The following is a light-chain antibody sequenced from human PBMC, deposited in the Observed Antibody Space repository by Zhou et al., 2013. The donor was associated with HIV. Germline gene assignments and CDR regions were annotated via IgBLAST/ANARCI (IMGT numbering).Light chain of an antibody. Sequence: DIQMTQSPSTLSASVGDRVTITCRASQTIGSWLAWYQQKPGKAPNLLIYKASNLESGVPSRFSGSGSGTDFSLNISSLQPEDFATYYCQQTYTTPSMSFGPGTRLDI. V-gene: IGKV1-5*03. CDR1: QTIGSW. CDR2: KAS. J-gene: IGKJ5*01. CDR3: QQTYTTPSMS.